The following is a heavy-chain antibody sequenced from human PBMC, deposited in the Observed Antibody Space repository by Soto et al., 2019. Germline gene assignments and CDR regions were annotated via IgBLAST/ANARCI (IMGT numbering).Heavy chain of an antibody. CDR1: SGSITSNNA. J-gene: IGHJ4*02. D-gene: IGHD1-26*01. CDR3: TRGGYWRFDD. CDR2: IYHSGST. V-gene: IGHV4-4*02. Sequence: SETLSLTCDVSSGSITSNNAWSWVRQPPGKGLEWIGEIYHSGSTTYTPSLKSRVTLSVDKAKNQFSLTLTSVTAADTAVYYCTRGGYWRFDDWGQGSRVTVSS.